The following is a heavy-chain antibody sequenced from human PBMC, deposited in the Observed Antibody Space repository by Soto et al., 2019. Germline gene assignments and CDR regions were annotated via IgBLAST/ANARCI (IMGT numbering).Heavy chain of an antibody. CDR1: GFTFSSYA. CDR2: ISGSGGST. D-gene: IGHD3-3*01. Sequence: EVQLLESGGGLVQPGGSLRLSCAASGFTFSSYAMSWVRQAPGKGLEWVSGISGSGGSTYYADSVKGRFTISRDNSKNTLYLQMNSLRTEDTDVYYGAKASAYDFWSGYLNWFDPWGQGTLVTVSS. J-gene: IGHJ5*02. CDR3: AKASAYDFWSGYLNWFDP. V-gene: IGHV3-23*01.